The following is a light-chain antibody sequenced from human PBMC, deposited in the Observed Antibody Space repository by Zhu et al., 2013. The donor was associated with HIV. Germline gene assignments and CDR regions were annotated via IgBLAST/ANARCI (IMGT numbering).Light chain of an antibody. V-gene: IGKV3-15*01. CDR2: GAS. CDR1: QSVSSQ. CDR3: QQYNNWPPT. J-gene: IGKJ1*01. Sequence: EIVMTQSPATLSVSPGERATLSCRASQSVSSQLVWYQQKPGQAPRLLIYGASTRATGIPARFSGSGSGTEFTLTISSLQSEDFAVYYCQQYNNWPPTFGPRDQGGNQT.